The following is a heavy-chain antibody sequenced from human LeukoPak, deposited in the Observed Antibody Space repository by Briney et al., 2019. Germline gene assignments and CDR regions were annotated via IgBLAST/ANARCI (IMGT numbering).Heavy chain of an antibody. Sequence: GGSLRLSCVGAGFSNADYGMSWVREGPGKGLEWVAGIDWNGDALQYADSVKGRFTISRDNAKNSLYLQMDILRPEDTGVYYCARDLSATWYSLAYWGQGTLVTVSS. J-gene: IGHJ4*02. CDR1: GFSNADYG. CDR2: IDWNGDAL. V-gene: IGHV3-20*04. D-gene: IGHD2-21*02. CDR3: ARDLSATWYSLAY.